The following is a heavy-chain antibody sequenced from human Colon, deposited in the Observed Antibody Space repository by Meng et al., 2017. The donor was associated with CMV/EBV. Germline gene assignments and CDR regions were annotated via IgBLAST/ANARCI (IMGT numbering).Heavy chain of an antibody. J-gene: IGHJ3*02. CDR3: ARSSGSYSFNAFDI. Sequence: GESLKISCEASGFIFSSYPMHWVRQAPGKGLVWVSRINGDGLNTTYADSVKGRFTISRDNAKNTVHLQMNSLRGEDTAVYYCARSSGSYSFNAFDIWGQGTMVTVSS. CDR2: INGDGLNT. V-gene: IGHV3-74*01. CDR1: GFIFSSYP. D-gene: IGHD1-26*01.